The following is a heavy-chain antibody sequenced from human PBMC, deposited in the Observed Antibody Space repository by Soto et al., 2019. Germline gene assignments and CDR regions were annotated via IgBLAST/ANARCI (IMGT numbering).Heavy chain of an antibody. J-gene: IGHJ4*02. CDR2: ISYNGST. V-gene: IGHV4-59*03. CDR3: GIHFPPTPPRGFFY. CDR1: GGSISIYY. D-gene: IGHD5-18*01. Sequence: ASETLCLTWTVSGGSISIYYWSWIRQPPGKGLEWIGSISYNGSTNYKPSLNSRVTISLDTPRKQFSLKLRSVTAADTAVYFCGIHFPPTPPRGFFYWGLGTLVPVSS.